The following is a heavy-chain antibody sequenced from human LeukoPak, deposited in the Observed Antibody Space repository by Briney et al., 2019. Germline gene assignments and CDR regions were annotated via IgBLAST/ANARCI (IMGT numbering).Heavy chain of an antibody. V-gene: IGHV7-4-1*02. Sequence: ASVKVSCKASGYTFTSYGISWVRQAPGQGLEWMGWINTNTGNPTYAQGFTGRFVFSLDTSVSTAYLQISSLKAEDTAVYYCAREEGSYGYYFDYWGQGTLVTVSS. J-gene: IGHJ4*02. CDR1: GYTFTSYG. CDR3: AREEGSYGYYFDY. CDR2: INTNTGNP. D-gene: IGHD5-18*01.